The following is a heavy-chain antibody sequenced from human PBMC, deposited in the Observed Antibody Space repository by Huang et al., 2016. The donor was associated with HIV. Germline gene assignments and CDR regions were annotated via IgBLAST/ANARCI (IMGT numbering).Heavy chain of an antibody. CDR1: GFSLSTSSMC. CDR2: IGWDDDK. CDR3: ARTVIGSPENYFDF. J-gene: IGHJ4*02. Sequence: QVTLRESGPALVTPTQTLTLTCTVSGFSLSTSSMCVSWIRQPPGKALEWLARIGWDDDKYYSTSLRARLTISKDTSKSQVLLRLANMDPEDTATYYCARTVIGSPENYFDFWGEGALVTVSS. V-gene: IGHV2-70*15. D-gene: IGHD2-2*01.